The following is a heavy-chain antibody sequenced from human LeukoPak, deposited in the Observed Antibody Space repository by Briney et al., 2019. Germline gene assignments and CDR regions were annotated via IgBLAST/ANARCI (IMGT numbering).Heavy chain of an antibody. Sequence: PSETLSLTCTVSGGSMGSYYWSWIRQPPGKGLEWIAYIYYTGSTHYNPSLKSRVTISVDPSKNQFSLNLNSVTAADTAVYYCARVPSVGRGYADDAFDVWGQGTIVAVSS. CDR2: IYYTGST. CDR1: GGSMGSYY. CDR3: ARVPSVGRGYADDAFDV. V-gene: IGHV4-59*01. J-gene: IGHJ3*01. D-gene: IGHD3-22*01.